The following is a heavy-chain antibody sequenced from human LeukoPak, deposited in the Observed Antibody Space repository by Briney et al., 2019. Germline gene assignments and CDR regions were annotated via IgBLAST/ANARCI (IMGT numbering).Heavy chain of an antibody. D-gene: IGHD2-2*01. J-gene: IGHJ2*01. CDR1: GYTFTSYG. V-gene: IGHV1-18*04. CDR2: ISAYNGNT. Sequence: EASVKVSCKASGYTFTSYGISWVRQAPGQGLEWMGWISAYNGNTNYAQKLQGRVTMPTDTSTSTAYMELRSLRSDDTAVYYCARSSSTPWYFDLWGRGTLVTVSS. CDR3: ARSSSTPWYFDL.